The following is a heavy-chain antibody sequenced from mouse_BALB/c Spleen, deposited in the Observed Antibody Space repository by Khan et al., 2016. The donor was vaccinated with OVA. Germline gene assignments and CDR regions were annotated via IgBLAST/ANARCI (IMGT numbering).Heavy chain of an antibody. V-gene: IGHV1-4*01. D-gene: IGHD2-14*01. CDR2: INPSNGYT. Sequence: QVQLQQSGAELARPGASVKMSCKASGYTFTSYTIHWIKKRPGQGLEWIGYINPSNGYTNYNQKFKDKATLTTDKSSTTAYLHMSSLTSDDSAVYNCVRDGAYHRNDGLFAYWGQGTLVTVSA. CDR1: GYTFTSYT. J-gene: IGHJ3*01. CDR3: VRDGAYHRNDGLFAY.